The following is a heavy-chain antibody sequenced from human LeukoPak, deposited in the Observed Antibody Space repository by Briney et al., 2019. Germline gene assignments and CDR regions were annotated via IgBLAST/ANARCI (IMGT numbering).Heavy chain of an antibody. D-gene: IGHD4-23*01. Sequence: PSETLSLTCTVSGGSISSSSYYWGWIRQPPGKGLEWIGRIYYSGSTYYSTSLKSRITISVGTSKNQFSLKLSSVTAADTAVYYCARHPIIPTVVNVLGWYFDLWGRGTLVTVSS. V-gene: IGHV4-39*01. J-gene: IGHJ2*01. CDR3: ARHPIIPTVVNVLGWYFDL. CDR1: GGSISSSSYY. CDR2: IYYSGST.